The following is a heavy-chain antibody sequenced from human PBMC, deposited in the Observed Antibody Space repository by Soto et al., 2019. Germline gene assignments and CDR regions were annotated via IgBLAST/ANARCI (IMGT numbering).Heavy chain of an antibody. D-gene: IGHD1-20*01. CDR3: ARPRIDTNNYKWFDT. Sequence: PSETLSLTCSVSGAALNSGNYYWSWIRQVPGKGLEWIGHIYVTGAVDYNPSLRDRITISQDTSERQFSLNLRLVTAADTAVYYSARPRIDTNNYKWFDTWGQGTLVTVSS. CDR1: GAALNSGNYY. V-gene: IGHV4-31*03. CDR2: IYVTGAV. J-gene: IGHJ5*02.